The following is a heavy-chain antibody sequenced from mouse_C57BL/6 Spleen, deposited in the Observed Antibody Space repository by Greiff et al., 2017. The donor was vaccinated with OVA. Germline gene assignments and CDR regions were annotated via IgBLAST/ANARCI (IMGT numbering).Heavy chain of an antibody. J-gene: IGHJ1*03. Sequence: VQLQQSGPGLVKPSQSLSLTCSVTGYSITSGYYWNWIRQFPGNKLEWMGYISYDGSNNYNPSLKNRISITRDTSKNQFFLKLNSVTTEDTATYYCARTDDGSGYFDVWGTGTTVTVSS. V-gene: IGHV3-6*01. CDR1: GYSITSGYY. CDR2: ISYDGSN. D-gene: IGHD2-3*01. CDR3: ARTDDGSGYFDV.